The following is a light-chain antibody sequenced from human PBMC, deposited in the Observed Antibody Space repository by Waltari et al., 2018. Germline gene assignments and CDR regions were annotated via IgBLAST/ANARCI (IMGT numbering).Light chain of an antibody. CDR3: QQLNSYPLT. CDR1: QSVSSY. J-gene: IGKJ4*01. Sequence: EIVLTQSPATLSLSPGERATLSCRASQSVSSYLAWYQQKPGQAPRLLIYDASNRATGIPARFGGSGSGTDFTLTISSLEPEDFAVYYCQQLNSYPLTFGGGTKVEIK. V-gene: IGKV3-11*01. CDR2: DAS.